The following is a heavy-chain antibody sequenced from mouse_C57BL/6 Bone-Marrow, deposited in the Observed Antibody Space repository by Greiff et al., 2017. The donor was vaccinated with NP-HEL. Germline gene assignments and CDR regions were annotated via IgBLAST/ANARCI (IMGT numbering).Heavy chain of an antibody. J-gene: IGHJ3*01. CDR1: GFNINDDY. CDR3: THLLFAY. V-gene: IGHV14-4*01. Sequence: VQLQQSGAELVRPGASVKLSCTASGFNINDDYMHWVKQMPEQGLEWIGWIDPENGDTEYASKFQGKATITADTSSNTAYLQLSSLTSEDTAVYYCTHLLFAYWGRGTLVTVSA. CDR2: IDPENGDT.